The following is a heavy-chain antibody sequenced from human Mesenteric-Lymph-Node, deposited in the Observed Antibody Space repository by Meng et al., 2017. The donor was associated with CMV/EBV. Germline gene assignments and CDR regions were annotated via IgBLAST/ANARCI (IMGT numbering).Heavy chain of an antibody. J-gene: IGHJ4*02. CDR2: INSDGTYS. CDR1: GFSFVSYW. V-gene: IGHV3-74*01. CDR3: TSGTYYGSGSYRSSVDS. D-gene: IGHD3-10*01. Sequence: GESLKISCAASGFSFVSYWMHWVRQTPGKGLVWVSHINSDGTYSNYADSVKGRFTISRDNAKNALDLQMNNLRVDDTAVYYCTSGTYYGSGSYRSSVDSWGQGTLVTVSS.